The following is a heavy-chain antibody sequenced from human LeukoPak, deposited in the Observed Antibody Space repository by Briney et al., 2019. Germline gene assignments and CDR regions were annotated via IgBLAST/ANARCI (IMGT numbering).Heavy chain of an antibody. J-gene: IGHJ2*01. CDR1: GGSISNYY. Sequence: SETLSLTCTVSGGSISNYYWSWIRQTPRKGLEWIGYIYFSGSTNYNTSLKSRVTISVDTSKSQFSLNLSSVTAADTAVYYCASERPATENWFFDLWGRGTLVTVSS. CDR3: ASERPATENWFFDL. D-gene: IGHD1-26*01. V-gene: IGHV4-59*01. CDR2: IYFSGST.